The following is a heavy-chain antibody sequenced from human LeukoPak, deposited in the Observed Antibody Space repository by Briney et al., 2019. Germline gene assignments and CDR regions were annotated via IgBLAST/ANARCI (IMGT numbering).Heavy chain of an antibody. CDR1: GYSFTSYW. J-gene: IGHJ4*02. CDR2: IYPGDSDS. CDR3: ATMGGDSSGYYYGLAY. Sequence: GESLKISCKGSGYSFTSYWIGWVRQMPGKGLEWMGIIYPGDSDSRYSPSFRGQVTISADKSISTAYLQWSSLKASDTAMYYCATMGGDSSGYYYGLAYWGQGTLVTVSS. V-gene: IGHV5-51*01. D-gene: IGHD3-22*01.